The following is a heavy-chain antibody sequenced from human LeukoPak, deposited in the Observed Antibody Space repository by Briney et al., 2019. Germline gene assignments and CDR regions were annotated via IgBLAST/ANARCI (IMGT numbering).Heavy chain of an antibody. D-gene: IGHD1-26*01. CDR2: IEPDGSEK. J-gene: IGHJ4*02. CDR1: GFTFSSSW. CDR3: ARDTVGVTDY. V-gene: IGHV3-7*01. Sequence: GGSLRLSCAASGFTFSSSWMSWVRQAPGKGLEWVTNIEPDGSEKYYVDSVKGRFTISRDNAKTSLYLQMNSLRAEDTALYYCARDTVGVTDYWGQGTLVTVSS.